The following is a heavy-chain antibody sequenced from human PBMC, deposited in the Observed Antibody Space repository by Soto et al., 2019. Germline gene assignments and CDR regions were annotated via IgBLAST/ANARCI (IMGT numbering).Heavy chain of an antibody. CDR1: GFTFSAYT. V-gene: IGHV3-21*01. J-gene: IGHJ4*02. Sequence: EVQLVESGGGLVKPGGSLRLSCAGSGFTFSAYTMCWVRQPPGKGLEWVATVSSISTYIKYADSVKGRFTISRDNASNSLYLQMDSLRVEDTAVYYCARVHIAARDYWGQGTLVTVSS. D-gene: IGHD6-6*01. CDR3: ARVHIAARDY. CDR2: VSSISTYI.